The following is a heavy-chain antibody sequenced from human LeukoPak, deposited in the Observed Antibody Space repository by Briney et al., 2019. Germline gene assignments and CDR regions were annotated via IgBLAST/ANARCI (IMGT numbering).Heavy chain of an antibody. Sequence: KVSCKASGYTFTSYGISWVRQMPGKGLEWMGIIYPGDSDTRYSPSFQGQVTISADKSISTAYLQWSSLKASDTAMYYCARVSYGSGSYYAHDRFDYWGQGTLVTVSS. CDR1: GYTFTSYG. CDR3: ARVSYGSGSYYAHDRFDY. CDR2: IYPGDSDT. V-gene: IGHV5-51*01. J-gene: IGHJ4*02. D-gene: IGHD3-10*01.